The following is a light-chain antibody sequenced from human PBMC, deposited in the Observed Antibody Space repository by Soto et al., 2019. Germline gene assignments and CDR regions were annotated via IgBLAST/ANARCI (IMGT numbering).Light chain of an antibody. CDR3: QQYYSTPLT. CDR2: WAS. J-gene: IGKJ4*01. V-gene: IGKV4-1*01. CDR1: QSVLSSSNNKNY. Sequence: DIVMTQSPDSLAVSLGERATINCKSSQSVLSSSNNKNYLAWYQQKPGRPPKLLIYWASTRESGVPDRFSGSGSGTDFTLTISRLQAEDVAVYYCQQYYSTPLTFGGGTKVEIK.